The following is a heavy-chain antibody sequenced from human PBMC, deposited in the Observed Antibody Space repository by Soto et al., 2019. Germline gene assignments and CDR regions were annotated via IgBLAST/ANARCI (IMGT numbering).Heavy chain of an antibody. CDR1: GGSISSYY. CDR2: IYYSGST. CDR3: ARVRGRGSGSYYIPNNWFDP. J-gene: IGHJ5*02. Sequence: ASETLSLTCTVSGGSISSYYWSWIRQPPGKGLEWIGYIYYSGSTNYNPSLKSRVTISVDTSKNQFSLKLSSVTAADTAVYYCARVRGRGSGSYYIPNNWFDPWGQGTLVTVSS. V-gene: IGHV4-59*01. D-gene: IGHD3-10*01.